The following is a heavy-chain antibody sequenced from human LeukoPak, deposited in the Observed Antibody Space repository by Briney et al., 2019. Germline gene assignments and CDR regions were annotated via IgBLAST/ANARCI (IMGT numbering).Heavy chain of an antibody. CDR3: ARGYYDSSGYYLGYFDY. D-gene: IGHD3-22*01. CDR2: IYYSGST. CDR1: GGSISSYY. J-gene: IGHJ4*02. V-gene: IGHV4-59*01. Sequence: SETLSLTCTVSGGSISSYYWSWIRQPPGKGLEWIGYIYYSGSTNYNASLTNRVTISVDTSKNQFSLKLSSVTAADTAVYYCARGYYDSSGYYLGYFDYWGQGTLVTVSS.